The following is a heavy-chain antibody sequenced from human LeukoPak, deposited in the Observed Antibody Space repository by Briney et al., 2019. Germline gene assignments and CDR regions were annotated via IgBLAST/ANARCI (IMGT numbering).Heavy chain of an antibody. CDR2: IASSGST. D-gene: IGHD2-21*02. Sequence: KPSETLSLTCTVSGDSISSDPYSWSWVRQPAGGGLEWIGRIASSGSTDYNASFKSRVFMSVDTSKNQFSLKLTSVTAADTAVYYCARDGIGYSWCGDCYVLDSWGQGTPVTVSS. CDR3: ARDGIGYSWCGDCYVLDS. J-gene: IGHJ4*02. V-gene: IGHV4-61*02. CDR1: GDSISSDPYS.